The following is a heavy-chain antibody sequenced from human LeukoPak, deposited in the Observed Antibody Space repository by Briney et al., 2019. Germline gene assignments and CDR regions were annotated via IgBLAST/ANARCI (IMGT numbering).Heavy chain of an antibody. V-gene: IGHV4-30-4*01. CDR1: GGSISSGDYY. Sequence: PSQTLSLTCTVSGGSISSGDYYWSWIRQPPGKGLEWIGYIYYSGSTYYNPSLKSRVTISVDTSKNQFSLKLSSVTAADTAVYYCARARAGYSYVPLDYYSDYWGQGTLVTVSS. D-gene: IGHD5-18*01. CDR3: ARARAGYSYVPLDYYSDY. J-gene: IGHJ4*02. CDR2: IYYSGST.